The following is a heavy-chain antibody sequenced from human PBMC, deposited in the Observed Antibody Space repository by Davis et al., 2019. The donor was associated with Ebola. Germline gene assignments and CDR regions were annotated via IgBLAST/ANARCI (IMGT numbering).Heavy chain of an antibody. CDR2: IYYSGST. D-gene: IGHD2-15*01. J-gene: IGHJ4*02. CDR3: ARVGYCSGGSCYYFDY. V-gene: IGHV4-59*01. Sequence: MPGGSLRLSCTVSGGSISSYYWSWIRQPPGKGLEWIGYIYYSGSTNYNPSLKSRVTISVDTSKNQFSLKLSSVTAADTAVYYCARVGYCSGGSCYYFDYWGQGTLVTVSS. CDR1: GGSISSYY.